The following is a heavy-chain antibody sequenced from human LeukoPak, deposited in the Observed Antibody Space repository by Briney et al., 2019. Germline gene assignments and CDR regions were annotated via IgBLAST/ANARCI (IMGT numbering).Heavy chain of an antibody. V-gene: IGHV3-7*03. CDR3: AKGRPLSLQWLVPHNIMWMDV. CDR2: IKQDGSEK. J-gene: IGHJ6*02. CDR1: GFTFSSYW. D-gene: IGHD6-19*01. Sequence: SGGSLRLSCAASGFTFSSYWMSWVRQAPGKGLEWVANIKQDGSEKYYVDSVKGRFTISRDNAKNSLYLQMNSLRAEDTAVYYCAKGRPLSLQWLVPHNIMWMDVWGQGTTVTVSS.